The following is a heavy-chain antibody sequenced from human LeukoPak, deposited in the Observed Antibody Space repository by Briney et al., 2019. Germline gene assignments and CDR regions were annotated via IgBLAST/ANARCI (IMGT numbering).Heavy chain of an antibody. Sequence: SETLSLTCTVYGDSINSLDLWSWVRQPPGKGLEWIGEMYLSGTTHSNPSVKSRVTISIDKSKNQFFLNLSSVTAADTAVYYCAGLVGRYSSGLYYYYFDYWGQGTLVTVSS. D-gene: IGHD3-22*01. V-gene: IGHV4-4*02. CDR3: AGLVGRYSSGLYYYYFDY. CDR2: MYLSGTT. J-gene: IGHJ4*02. CDR1: GDSINSLDL.